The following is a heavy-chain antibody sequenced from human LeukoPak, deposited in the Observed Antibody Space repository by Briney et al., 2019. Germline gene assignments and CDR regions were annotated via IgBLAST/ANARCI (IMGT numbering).Heavy chain of an antibody. D-gene: IGHD6-19*01. CDR1: GFTFSSYS. CDR2: ISSSSSYI. V-gene: IGHV3-21*01. J-gene: IGHJ4*02. CDR3: ARDPYSSGWYVRRVRRGFDY. Sequence: PGGSLRLSCAASGFTFSSYSMNWVRQAPGKGLEWVSSISSSSSYIYYADSVKGRFTISRDNAKNSLYLQMNSLRAEDTAVYYCARDPYSSGWYVRRVRRGFDYWGQGTLVTVSS.